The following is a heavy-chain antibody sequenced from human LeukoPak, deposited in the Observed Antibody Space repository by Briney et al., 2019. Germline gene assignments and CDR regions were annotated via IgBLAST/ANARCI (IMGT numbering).Heavy chain of an antibody. D-gene: IGHD3-3*01. J-gene: IGHJ4*02. CDR2: IYYSGST. CDR3: ARLMTGITIFGRIPRSFYYFDY. CDR1: GGSISSYY. Sequence: PSETLSLTCTVSGGSISSYYWSWIRQPPGKGLEWIGYIYYSGSTNYNPSLKSRVTISVDTSKNQFSLKLSSVTAADTAVYYCARLMTGITIFGRIPRSFYYFDYWGQGTLVTVSS. V-gene: IGHV4-59*08.